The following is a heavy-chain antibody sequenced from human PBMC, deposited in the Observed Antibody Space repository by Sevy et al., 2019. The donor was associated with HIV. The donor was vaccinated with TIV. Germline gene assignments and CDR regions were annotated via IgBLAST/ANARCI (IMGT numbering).Heavy chain of an antibody. V-gene: IGHV6-1*01. J-gene: IGHJ4*02. D-gene: IGHD3-16*01. CDR2: TYCRSRWSY. Sequence: LLMQSQTLSLTCVISGDSVSSNTAAWNWIRQSPSRGLEWLGRTYCRSRWSYDYAVSLKSRITISSDTSNNLFSLHLNSVTPEDTAVYYCSRGGKVGDLWGQGTLVTVSS. CDR3: SRGGKVGDL. CDR1: GDSVSSNTAA.